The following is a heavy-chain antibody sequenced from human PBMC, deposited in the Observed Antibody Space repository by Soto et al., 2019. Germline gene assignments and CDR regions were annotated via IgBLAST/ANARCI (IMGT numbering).Heavy chain of an antibody. CDR2: INHGGST. CDR1: GGSLSDYS. J-gene: IGHJ4*02. D-gene: IGHD5-12*01. CDR3: ARGGGNSGFFFDY. Sequence: QVQLRQWGAGLLKPSETLSLRCAVYGGSLSDYSWSWIRQSPEKGLEWIGEINHGGSTKYNPSLKRRVPISVRPSKNRVPLILTSATAADPAVYRCARGGGNSGFFFDYWGRGTLVTVSS. V-gene: IGHV4-34*02.